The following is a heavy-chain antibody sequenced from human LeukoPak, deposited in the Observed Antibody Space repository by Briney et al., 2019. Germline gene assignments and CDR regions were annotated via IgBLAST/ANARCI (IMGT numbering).Heavy chain of an antibody. CDR2: ISGSGGST. D-gene: IGHD3-22*01. J-gene: IGHJ4*02. V-gene: IGHV3-23*01. CDR1: GFTFSSYA. Sequence: GGSLRLSCAASGFTFSSYAMSWVRQAPGKGLEWVSAISGSGGSTYYADSVKGRFTISRDNSKNRLYLQMNSLRAEDTAVYYCAKVDFHDSSGDLDCWGQGTLVTVSS. CDR3: AKVDFHDSSGDLDC.